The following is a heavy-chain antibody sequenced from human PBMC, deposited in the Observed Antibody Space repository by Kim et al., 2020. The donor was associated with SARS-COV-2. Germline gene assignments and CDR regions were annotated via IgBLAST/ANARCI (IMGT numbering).Heavy chain of an antibody. V-gene: IGHV3-21*01. CDR3: ARALDDYVWGSYPGNPLYNWFDP. J-gene: IGHJ5*02. Sequence: GGSLRLSCAASGFTFSSYSMNWVRQAPGKGLEWVSSISSSSSYIYYADSVKGRFTISRDNAKNSLYLQMNSLRAEDTAVYYCARALDDYVWGSYPGNPLYNWFDPWGQGTLVTVSS. D-gene: IGHD3-16*01. CDR2: ISSSSSYI. CDR1: GFTFSSYS.